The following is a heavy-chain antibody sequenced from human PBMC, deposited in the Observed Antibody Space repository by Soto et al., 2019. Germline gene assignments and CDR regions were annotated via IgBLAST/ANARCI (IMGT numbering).Heavy chain of an antibody. CDR2: INAGNGNT. Sequence: ASVKVSCKASGYTFTSYAMHWVRQAPGQRLEWMGWINAGNGNTKYSQKFQGRVTITRDTSASTAYMELSSLRSEDTAVYYCARVGPRTRYSSSWYSYGYWGQGTLVTVS. J-gene: IGHJ4*02. D-gene: IGHD6-13*01. CDR1: GYTFTSYA. V-gene: IGHV1-3*01. CDR3: ARVGPRTRYSSSWYSYGY.